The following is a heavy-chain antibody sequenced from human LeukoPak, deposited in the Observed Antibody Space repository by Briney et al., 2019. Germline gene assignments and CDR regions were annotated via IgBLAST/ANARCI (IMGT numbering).Heavy chain of an antibody. V-gene: IGHV1-46*01. CDR3: ARDDVGTLDC. CDR1: GYTFTYYY. Sequence: ASVKVSCKASGYTFTYYYMHWVGQAPGQGLEWMGIINPSGGSTSYAQKFQGRVTMTRDTSTSTVYMELSSLRSEDTAVYYCARDDVGTLDCWGQGTLVTVSS. D-gene: IGHD1-26*01. J-gene: IGHJ4*02. CDR2: INPSGGST.